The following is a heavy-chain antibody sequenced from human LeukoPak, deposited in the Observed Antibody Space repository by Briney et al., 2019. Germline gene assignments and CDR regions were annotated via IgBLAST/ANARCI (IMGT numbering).Heavy chain of an antibody. Sequence: GGSLRLSCAASGFTFSSYGMHWVRQAPGKGLEWVAVIWYDGSNKYYADSVKGRFTISRDNSKNTLYLQMNSLRAEDTAVYYCAKDHYYDFWSGTLSPLDYWGQGTLVTVSS. D-gene: IGHD3-3*01. CDR3: AKDHYYDFWSGTLSPLDY. V-gene: IGHV3-30*02. CDR1: GFTFSSYG. CDR2: IWYDGSNK. J-gene: IGHJ4*02.